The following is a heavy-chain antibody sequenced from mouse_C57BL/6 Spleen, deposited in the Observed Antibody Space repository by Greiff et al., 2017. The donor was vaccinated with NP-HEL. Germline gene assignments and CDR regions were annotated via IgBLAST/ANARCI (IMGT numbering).Heavy chain of an antibody. CDR2: LDPSDSYT. V-gene: IGHV1-69*01. D-gene: IGHD1-1*01. CDR1: GYTFTSYW. Sequence: QVQLQQPGAELVLPGASVKLSCKASGYTFTSYWMHWVKQRPGQGLEWIGELDPSDSYTNYNQKFKGKSTLTVDKSSSTAYMQLSSLTSEDSAVYYCAREGTVKGGDYWGQGTTLTVSS. CDR3: AREGTVKGGDY. J-gene: IGHJ2*01.